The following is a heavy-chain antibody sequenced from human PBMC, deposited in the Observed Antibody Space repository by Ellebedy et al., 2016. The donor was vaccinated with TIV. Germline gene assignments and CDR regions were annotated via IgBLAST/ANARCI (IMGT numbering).Heavy chain of an antibody. D-gene: IGHD6-19*01. CDR2: IKQDGSEK. CDR1: GFTFSSYW. V-gene: IGHV3-7*03. CDR3: ARDRAVAGFDY. J-gene: IGHJ4*02. Sequence: GESLKISXAASGFTFSSYWMSWVRQAPGKGLEWVANIKQDGSEKYYVDSVKGRFTISRDNAKNSLYLQMNSLRAEDTAVYYCARDRAVAGFDYWGQGTLVTVSS.